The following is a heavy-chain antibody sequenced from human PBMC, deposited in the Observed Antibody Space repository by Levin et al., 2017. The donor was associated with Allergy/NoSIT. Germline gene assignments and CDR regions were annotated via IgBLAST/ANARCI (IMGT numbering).Heavy chain of an antibody. CDR2: ISPNNGHT. J-gene: IGHJ3*02. Sequence: ASVKVSCKASGYTFRVYGIIWVRQAPGEGLEWLGWISPNNGHTKVSHKVQGRVTMTTDASTTTAYLDMRSLTSDDTAVYYCARDLGTGWYANAFEIWGQGTLVSVSS. V-gene: IGHV1-18*01. D-gene: IGHD6-19*01. CDR1: GYTFRVYG. CDR3: ARDLGTGWYANAFEI.